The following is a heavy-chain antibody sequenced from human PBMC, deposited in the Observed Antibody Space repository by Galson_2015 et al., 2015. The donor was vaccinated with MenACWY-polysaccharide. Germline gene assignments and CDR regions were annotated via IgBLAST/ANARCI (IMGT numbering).Heavy chain of an antibody. CDR3: AREYCSRTTCFGMDV. J-gene: IGHJ6*02. Sequence: SLRLSCAASGFTFSTYAMHWVRQAPGKGLEWVTVISYDGSNKYYADSVKGRITISRDSSQNSFYLQMSSLRADDTAVYYCAREYCSRTTCFGMDVWGQGTTVTVFS. V-gene: IGHV3-30*04. CDR2: ISYDGSNK. CDR1: GFTFSTYA. D-gene: IGHD2-2*01.